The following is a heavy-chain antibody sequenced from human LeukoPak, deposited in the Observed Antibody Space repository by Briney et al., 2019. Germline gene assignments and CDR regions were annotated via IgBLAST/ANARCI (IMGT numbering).Heavy chain of an antibody. CDR3: VRLRRNNDRSGYYYYYDY. D-gene: IGHD3-22*01. V-gene: IGHV3-7*01. Sequence: GGSLRLSCAASGFTFSTYWMAWVRQAPGKGLEWVANIKGDESAKHQADSVKGRFTISRDNAQNSVYLQMSSLRGEDTAVYFCVRLRRNNDRSGYYYYYDYWGQGTLVTVSS. CDR1: GFTFSTYW. CDR2: IKGDESAK. J-gene: IGHJ4*02.